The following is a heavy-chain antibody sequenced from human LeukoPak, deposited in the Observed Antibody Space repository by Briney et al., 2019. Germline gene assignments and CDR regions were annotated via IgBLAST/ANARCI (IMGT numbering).Heavy chain of an antibody. V-gene: IGHV3-30*02. D-gene: IGHD6-6*01. CDR3: AKAYSSSFYDAFDI. Sequence: GGSLRLSCAASGFTFSSYDMHWVRQAPGKGLEWVAFIRYDGSNIYYVESVKGRFTISRDNSKNTLFLQMNSLRAEDTAVYYCAKAYSSSFYDAFDIWGQGTMVTVSS. CDR2: IRYDGSNI. J-gene: IGHJ3*02. CDR1: GFTFSSYD.